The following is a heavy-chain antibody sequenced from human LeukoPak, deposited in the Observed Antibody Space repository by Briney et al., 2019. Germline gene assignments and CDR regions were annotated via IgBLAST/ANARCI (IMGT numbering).Heavy chain of an antibody. CDR2: IYYSGST. Sequence: PSETLSLTCTVSGGSISSYYWSWIRQPPGKGLEWIGYIYYSGSTNYNPSLKSRVTISVDTSKNQFSLKLSSVTAADTAVYYCARGPSSYYDILAGWGQGTVVTVSS. D-gene: IGHD3-9*01. CDR3: ARGPSSYYDILAG. CDR1: GGSISSYY. J-gene: IGHJ4*02. V-gene: IGHV4-59*01.